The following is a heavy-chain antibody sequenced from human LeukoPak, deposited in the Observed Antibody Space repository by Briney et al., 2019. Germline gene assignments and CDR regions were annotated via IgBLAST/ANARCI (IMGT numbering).Heavy chain of an antibody. CDR3: AKVIIAVHGYNLGPIDY. J-gene: IGHJ4*02. CDR1: GFTFNIYA. V-gene: IGHV3-23*01. Sequence: GGSLRLSCAASGFTFNIYAMGRVRQAPGKGLEWVSAISGSGDHTYYADTVKGRFTISRDNSKNTLYLQMNSLRVEDTAVYYCAKVIIAVHGYNLGPIDYWGQGTLVTVSS. CDR2: ISGSGDHT. D-gene: IGHD5-24*01.